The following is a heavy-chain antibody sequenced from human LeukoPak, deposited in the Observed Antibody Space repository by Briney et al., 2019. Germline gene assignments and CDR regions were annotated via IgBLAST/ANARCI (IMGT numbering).Heavy chain of an antibody. V-gene: IGHV4-59*08. CDR2: IYYSGNT. Sequence: SETLSLTCTVSGGSISGYYWSWIRQPPGKELEWIGYIYYSGNTDYNPSLKSRGTISVDTSKNQFSLKLSSVTAADTAVYYCARLKGGNDLSANWFDSWGQGTLVTVSS. CDR1: GGSISGYY. J-gene: IGHJ5*01. D-gene: IGHD1-1*01. CDR3: ARLKGGNDLSANWFDS.